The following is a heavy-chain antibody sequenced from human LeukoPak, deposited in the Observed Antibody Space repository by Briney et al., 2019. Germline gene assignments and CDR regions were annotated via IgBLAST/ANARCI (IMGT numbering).Heavy chain of an antibody. D-gene: IGHD6-13*01. CDR2: IYYSGST. CDR3: ARGIAAETDY. V-gene: IGHV4-59*01. J-gene: IGHJ4*02. CDR1: GGSISSYY. Sequence: PSETLSLTCTVSGGSISSYYWSRIRQPPGKGLEWIGYIYYSGSTNYNPSLKSRVTISVDTFKNQFSLKLSSVTAADTAVYYCARGIAAETDYWGQGTLVTVSS.